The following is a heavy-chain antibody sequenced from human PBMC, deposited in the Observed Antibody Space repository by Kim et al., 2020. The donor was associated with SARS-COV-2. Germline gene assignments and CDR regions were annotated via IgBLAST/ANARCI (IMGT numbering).Heavy chain of an antibody. CDR2: IYYSGST. CDR1: GGSVSSGSYY. CDR3: ARAPRTVVTHPTRVDY. Sequence: SETLSLTCTVSGGSVSSGSYYWSWIRQPPGKGLEWIGYIYYSGSTNYNPSLKSRVTISVDTSKNQFSLKLSSVTAADTAVYYCARAPRTVVTHPTRVDYWGQGTLVTVSS. J-gene: IGHJ4*02. V-gene: IGHV4-61*01. D-gene: IGHD2-15*01.